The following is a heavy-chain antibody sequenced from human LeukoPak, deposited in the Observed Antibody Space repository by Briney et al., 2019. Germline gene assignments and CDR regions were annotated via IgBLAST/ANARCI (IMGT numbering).Heavy chain of an antibody. Sequence: GGSLRLSCAASGFTFSSYGMSWVRQAPGKGLEWVSAISGSGGSTYYADSVKGRFTISRDNAKNSLYLQMNSLGAEDTAVYYCARMGELTYYYYYYYMDVWGKGTTVTISS. CDR2: ISGSGGST. D-gene: IGHD1-26*01. CDR3: ARMGELTYYYYYYYMDV. CDR1: GFTFSSYG. V-gene: IGHV3-23*01. J-gene: IGHJ6*03.